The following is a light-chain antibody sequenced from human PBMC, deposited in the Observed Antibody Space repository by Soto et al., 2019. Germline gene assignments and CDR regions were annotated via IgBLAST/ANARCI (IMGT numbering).Light chain of an antibody. Sequence: IVLTQSPGTLSLSPGERANLSCRASQTGSNSYLAWYQQKSGQAPRLLIYGVSTRATGTPDRFSGSGSGTEFTLTISSLQSEDFAVYYCQQYNNFLTFGGGTKVDIK. J-gene: IGKJ4*01. CDR2: GVS. V-gene: IGKV3-20*01. CDR3: QQYNNFLT. CDR1: QTGSNSY.